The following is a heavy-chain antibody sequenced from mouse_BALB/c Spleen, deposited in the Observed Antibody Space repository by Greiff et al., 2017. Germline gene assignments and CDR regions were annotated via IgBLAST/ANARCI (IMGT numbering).Heavy chain of an antibody. V-gene: IGHV1-14*01. CDR1: GYTFTSYV. Sequence: VQLQQSGPELVKPGASVKMSCKASGYTFTSYVMHWVKQKPGQGLEWIGYINPYNDGTKYNEKFKGKATLTSDKSSSTAYMELSSLTSEDSAVYYGARGEYYGSSYGYFDYWGQGTTLTVSS. D-gene: IGHD1-1*01. J-gene: IGHJ2*01. CDR2: INPYNDGT. CDR3: ARGEYYGSSYGYFDY.